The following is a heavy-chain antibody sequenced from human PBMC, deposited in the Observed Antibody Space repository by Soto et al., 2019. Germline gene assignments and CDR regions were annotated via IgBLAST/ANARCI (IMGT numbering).Heavy chain of an antibody. CDR3: ARLHYYDSSGHHDY. Sequence: VKVSCKASGYTFTSYGISWVRQAPGQGLEWMGWISAYNGNTNYAQKLQGRVTMTTDTSTSTAYMELRSLRSDDTAVYYCARLHYYDSSGHHDYWGQGTLVTSPQ. J-gene: IGHJ4*02. D-gene: IGHD3-22*01. CDR2: ISAYNGNT. V-gene: IGHV1-18*01. CDR1: GYTFTSYG.